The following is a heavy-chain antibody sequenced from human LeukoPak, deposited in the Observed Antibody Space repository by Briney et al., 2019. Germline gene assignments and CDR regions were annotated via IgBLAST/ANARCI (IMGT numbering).Heavy chain of an antibody. CDR2: ISAYNGNT. CDR1: GYTFTSYG. Sequence: GASVKVSCKASGYTFTSYGISRVRQAPGQGLEWMGWISAYNGNTNYAQKLQGRVTMTTDTSTSTAYMELRSLRSDDTAVYYCARGQPDSSGDTEFDYWGQGTLVTVSS. D-gene: IGHD3-22*01. V-gene: IGHV1-18*01. J-gene: IGHJ4*02. CDR3: ARGQPDSSGDTEFDY.